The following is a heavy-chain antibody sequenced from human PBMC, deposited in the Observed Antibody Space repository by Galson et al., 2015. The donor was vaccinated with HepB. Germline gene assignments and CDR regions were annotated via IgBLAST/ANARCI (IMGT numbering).Heavy chain of an antibody. CDR1: GFTFSSYG. CDR2: IRYDGSNK. CDR3: AKDRDYYGSGSYPQH. Sequence: SLRLSCAASGFTFSSYGMHWVRQAPGKGLEWVAFIRYDGSNKYYADSVKGRFTIYRDNSKNTLYLQMNSLRAEDTAVYYCAKDRDYYGSGSYPQHWGQGTLVTVSS. J-gene: IGHJ1*01. D-gene: IGHD3-10*01. V-gene: IGHV3-30*02.